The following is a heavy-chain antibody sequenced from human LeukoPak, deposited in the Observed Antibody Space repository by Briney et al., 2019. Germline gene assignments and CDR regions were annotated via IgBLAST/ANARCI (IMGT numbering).Heavy chain of an antibody. J-gene: IGHJ4*02. D-gene: IGHD5-12*01. Sequence: SQTLSLTCTVSGGSISSGSYYWSWIRQPAGKGLEWIGRIYTSGSTNYNPSLKSRVTISVDTSKNQFSLKLSSVTAADTAVYYCARDIGGYDYIFDYWGQGTLVTVSS. CDR3: ARDIGGYDYIFDY. V-gene: IGHV4-61*02. CDR1: GGSISSGSYY. CDR2: IYTSGST.